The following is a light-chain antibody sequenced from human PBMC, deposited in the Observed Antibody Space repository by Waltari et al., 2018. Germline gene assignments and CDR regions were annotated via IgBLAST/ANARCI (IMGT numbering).Light chain of an antibody. V-gene: IGKV4-1*01. J-gene: IGKJ3*01. Sequence: DIVMTQSPDSLTVSLGERATINCQSSQTILYSSSNKNYLAWYQQKPRQPPKLLIYWASTRESGVPDRFSGTGSGTDFTLTISRLQAEDVAVYYCQQYFKTPLTFGPGTKVDIK. CDR3: QQYFKTPLT. CDR2: WAS. CDR1: QTILYSSSNKNY.